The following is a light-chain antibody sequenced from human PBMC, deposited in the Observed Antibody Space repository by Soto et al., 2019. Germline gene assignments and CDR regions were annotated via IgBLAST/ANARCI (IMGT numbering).Light chain of an antibody. V-gene: IGLV1-51*01. CDR2: DNN. CDR1: SSNIGNNL. CDR3: GTWDSSLSAGWV. Sequence: QSALTQPPSVSAAAGQKVNISCSGSSSNIGNNLVSWYQQLPGTAPKLLIHDNNKRPSGIPDRFSGSKSGTSATLGITGLQTGDEADYYCGTWDSSLSAGWVFGGGTKLTVL. J-gene: IGLJ3*02.